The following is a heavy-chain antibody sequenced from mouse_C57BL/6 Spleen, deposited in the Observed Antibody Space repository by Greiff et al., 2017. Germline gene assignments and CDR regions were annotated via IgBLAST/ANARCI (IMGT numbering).Heavy chain of an antibody. D-gene: IGHD1-1*01. J-gene: IGHJ3*01. Sequence: QVQLKESGAELAKPGASVKLSCKASGYTFTSYWMHWVKPRPGTGLEWIGYINPSSGYTKYNQKFKDKATLTADKYSSTAYMQLSSLTYEDSAVYYCARSDFYGSSYWFAYWGQGTLVTVSA. CDR3: ARSDFYGSSYWFAY. CDR2: INPSSGYT. CDR1: GYTFTSYW. V-gene: IGHV1-7*01.